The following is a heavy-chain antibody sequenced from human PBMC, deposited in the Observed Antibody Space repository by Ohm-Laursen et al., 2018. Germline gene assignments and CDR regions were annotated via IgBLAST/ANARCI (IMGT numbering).Heavy chain of an antibody. Sequence: GTLSLTCSVSAGSITNYYWTWVRQPAGKGLEWIGRISSSGSTNYNPSLKSRVTMSVDTSKNQFSLKLSSVTAADTAVYYCGGRGYWGQGTLVTVSS. CDR3: GGRGY. CDR2: ISSSGST. J-gene: IGHJ4*02. V-gene: IGHV4-4*07. D-gene: IGHD3-10*01. CDR1: AGSITNYY.